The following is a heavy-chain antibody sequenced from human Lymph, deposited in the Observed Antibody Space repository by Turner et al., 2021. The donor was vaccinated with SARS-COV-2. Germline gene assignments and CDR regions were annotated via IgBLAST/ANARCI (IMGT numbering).Heavy chain of an antibody. CDR3: ARCRYSGGGMDV. CDR1: GYTFTSYD. J-gene: IGHJ6*02. CDR2: MNPNSGNT. V-gene: IGHV1-8*02. Sequence: QVQLVQSGAEVKKPGASVTVSCKAPGYTFTSYDINWVRQATGQGREWMGWMNPNSGNTGYAQSCQGRSTMTRNTSISTAYMELSSLGSEDTAVYYCARCRYSGGGMDVWGQGTTVTVSS. D-gene: IGHD1-26*01.